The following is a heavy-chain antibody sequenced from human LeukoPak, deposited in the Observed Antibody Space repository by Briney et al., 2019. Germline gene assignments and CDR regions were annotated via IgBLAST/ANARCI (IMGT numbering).Heavy chain of an antibody. J-gene: IGHJ6*02. CDR3: AKGVVPAAMQDYYYYGMDV. V-gene: IGHV3-23*01. Sequence: PGGSPRLSCAASGFTFSFFAMTWVRQAPGKGLEWVSVISGSGGSTYYADSVKGRFTISRDNSKNTLYLQMNSLRAEDTAVYYCAKGVVPAAMQDYYYYGMDVWGQGTTVTVSS. CDR1: GFTFSFFA. D-gene: IGHD2-2*01. CDR2: ISGSGGST.